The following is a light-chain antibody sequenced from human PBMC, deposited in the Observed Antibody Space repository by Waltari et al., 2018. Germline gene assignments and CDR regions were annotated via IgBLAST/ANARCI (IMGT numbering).Light chain of an antibody. Sequence: QSVLTPPPSVSAAPGQKVTISSSGRTSNIPNHYFSWYQQLPGSAPKLLIFDDNKRPSGIPDRFSGSKSGTSATLGINGLQTGDEAEYYCGTWDSSLNAYVFGSGTKVTVL. V-gene: IGLV1-51*01. J-gene: IGLJ1*01. CDR2: DDN. CDR3: GTWDSSLNAYV. CDR1: TSNIPNHY.